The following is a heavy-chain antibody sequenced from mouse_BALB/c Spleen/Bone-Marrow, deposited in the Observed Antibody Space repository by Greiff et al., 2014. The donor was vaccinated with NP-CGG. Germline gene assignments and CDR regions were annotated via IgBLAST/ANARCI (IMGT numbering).Heavy chain of an antibody. D-gene: IGHD2-14*01. J-gene: IGHJ3*01. CDR3: TRSRAYFRDWFAY. CDR1: GHSFTSYN. CDR2: IDPYYGTT. V-gene: IGHV1-39*01. Sequence: VQLQQSGPELEKPVASVKISCKASGHSFTSYNMNWVKQSHGKSLEWIGNIDPYYGTTTFNQKFKDKATLTVDKSSSTAYMQLKSLTSEDSAVYYCTRSRAYFRDWFAYWGQGTLVTVSA.